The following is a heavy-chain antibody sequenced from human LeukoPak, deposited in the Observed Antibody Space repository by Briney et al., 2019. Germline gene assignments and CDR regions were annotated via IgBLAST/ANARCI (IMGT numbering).Heavy chain of an antibody. CDR3: AREGGYSHAFDY. D-gene: IGHD3-22*01. J-gene: IGHJ4*02. V-gene: IGHV3-74*01. Sequence: GGSLRLSCAASGFTFSSYWMYWVRQAPGKGLVWVSRVNSDGSSTSHADSVKGRFTISRDNAKNTLYLQMNSLRAEDTAVYYCAREGGYSHAFDYWGQGTLVTVSS. CDR2: VNSDGSST. CDR1: GFTFSSYW.